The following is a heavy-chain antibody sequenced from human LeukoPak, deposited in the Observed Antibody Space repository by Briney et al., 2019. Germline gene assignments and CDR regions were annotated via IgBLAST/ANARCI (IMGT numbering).Heavy chain of an antibody. V-gene: IGHV4-59*01. CDR3: ARLDTAMARYGMDV. CDR2: IYYSGST. CDR1: GGSFSGYY. Sequence: SETLSLTCAVYGGSFSGYYWSWLRQPPGKGLEWIGYIYYSGSTNYNPSLKSRVTISVDTSKNQFSLKLSSVTAADTAVYYCARLDTAMARYGMDVWGQGTTVTVSS. J-gene: IGHJ6*02. D-gene: IGHD5-18*01.